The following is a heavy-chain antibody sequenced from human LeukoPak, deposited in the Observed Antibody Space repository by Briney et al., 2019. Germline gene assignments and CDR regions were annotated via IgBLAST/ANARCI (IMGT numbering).Heavy chain of an antibody. J-gene: IGHJ4*02. V-gene: IGHV4-59*01. CDR1: GFTFSSYE. D-gene: IGHD3-9*01. Sequence: GSLRLSCAASGFTFSSYEMNWVRQAPGKGLEWIGYIYYSGSTNYNPSLKSRVTISVDKSKNQFSLKLSSVTAADTAVYYCARSKDILTGYCFDYWGQGTLVTVSS. CDR3: ARSKDILTGYCFDY. CDR2: IYYSGST.